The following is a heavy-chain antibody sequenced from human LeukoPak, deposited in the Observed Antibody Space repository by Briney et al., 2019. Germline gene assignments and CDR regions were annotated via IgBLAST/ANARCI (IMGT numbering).Heavy chain of an antibody. V-gene: IGHV3-7*01. CDR2: TEQDGSEK. CDR3: AKRGIYQNWFDP. J-gene: IGHJ5*02. Sequence: GGSLRLSCAASGFTFSSYWMSWVRQAPGKGLEWVANTEQDGSEKYYVDSVKGRFTISRDNAKNSLYLQMNSLRAEDTAVYYCAKRGIYQNWFDPWGQGTLVTVSS. D-gene: IGHD2-2*01. CDR1: GFTFSSYW.